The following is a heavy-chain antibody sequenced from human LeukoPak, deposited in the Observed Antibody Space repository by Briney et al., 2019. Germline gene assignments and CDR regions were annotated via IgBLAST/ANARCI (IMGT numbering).Heavy chain of an antibody. CDR1: GGSISSGGYY. D-gene: IGHD6-13*01. CDR3: ARSRYSSSWYYFDY. V-gene: IGHV4-31*03. J-gene: IGHJ4*02. CDR2: IYYSGST. Sequence: PSETLSLTCTVSGGSISSGGYYWSWIRQHPGKGLEWIGYIYYSGSTYHNPSLKSRVTISVDTSKNQFSLKLSSVTAADTAVYYCARSRYSSSWYYFDYWGQGTLVTVSS.